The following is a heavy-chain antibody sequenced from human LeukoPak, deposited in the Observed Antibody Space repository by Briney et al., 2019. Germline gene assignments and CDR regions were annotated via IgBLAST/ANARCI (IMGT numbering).Heavy chain of an antibody. Sequence: PGGSLRLSCAASGFTFSSFGTHWVRQAPGKGLEWVSAISGSGGSTYYADSVKGRFTISRDNSKNTLYLQMNSLRAEDTAVYYCAKSPIPTYYYDSSGHWGAFDIWGQGTMVTVSS. CDR3: AKSPIPTYYYDSSGHWGAFDI. D-gene: IGHD3-22*01. CDR2: ISGSGGST. V-gene: IGHV3-23*01. CDR1: GFTFSSFG. J-gene: IGHJ3*02.